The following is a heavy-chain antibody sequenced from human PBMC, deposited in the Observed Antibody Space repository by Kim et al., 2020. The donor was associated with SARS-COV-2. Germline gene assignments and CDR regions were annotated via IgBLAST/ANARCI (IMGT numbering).Heavy chain of an antibody. D-gene: IGHD6-13*01. CDR3: ARRESSSWYGDYFDY. J-gene: IGHJ4*02. Sequence: PSFQGQVTISADKSISTAYLQWSSLKASDTAMYYCARRESSSWYGDYFDYWGQGTLVTVSS. V-gene: IGHV5-51*01.